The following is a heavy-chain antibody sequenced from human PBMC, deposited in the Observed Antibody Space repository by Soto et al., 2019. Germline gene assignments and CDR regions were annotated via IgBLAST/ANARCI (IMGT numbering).Heavy chain of an antibody. D-gene: IGHD6-13*01. V-gene: IGHV3-30*18. CDR3: AKELGAGSSWWDFGYFDY. CDR2: ISYDGSNK. Sequence: QVQLVESGGGVVQPGRSLRLSCAASGFTFSSYGMHWVRQAPGKGLEWVAVISYDGSNKYYADSVKGRFTISRDNSKNPLYLQMNSLRAEDTAVYYCAKELGAGSSWWDFGYFDYWGQGTLVTVSS. CDR1: GFTFSSYG. J-gene: IGHJ4*02.